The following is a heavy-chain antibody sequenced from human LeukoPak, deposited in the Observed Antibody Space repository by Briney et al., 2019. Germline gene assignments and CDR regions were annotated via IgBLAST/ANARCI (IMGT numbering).Heavy chain of an antibody. J-gene: IGHJ3*02. Sequence: GASVKVSCKASGGTFSSYAISWVRQAPGQGLEWMGGIIPIFGTANYAQKFQGRVTITADGSTSTAYMELSSLRSEDTAVYYCARDVLAAGATGTFDIWGQGTMVTVSS. V-gene: IGHV1-69*13. CDR1: GGTFSSYA. D-gene: IGHD1-14*01. CDR3: ARDVLAAGATGTFDI. CDR2: IIPIFGTA.